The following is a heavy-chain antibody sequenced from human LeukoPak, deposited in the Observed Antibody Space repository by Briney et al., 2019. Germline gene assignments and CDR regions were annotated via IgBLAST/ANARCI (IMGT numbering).Heavy chain of an antibody. CDR1: GGSINSPNW. V-gene: IGHV4-4*02. CDR3: GRGRITMINFI. D-gene: IGHD3-22*01. CDR2: IYHSGST. Sequence: SETLSLTCGVSGGSINSPNWWSWVRQPPGKGLEWIGEIYHSGSTNYNPSLKSRITISIDKSRNQLSLKLTSVTAADTAVYYCGRGRITMINFIWGQGTLVTVSS. J-gene: IGHJ4*02.